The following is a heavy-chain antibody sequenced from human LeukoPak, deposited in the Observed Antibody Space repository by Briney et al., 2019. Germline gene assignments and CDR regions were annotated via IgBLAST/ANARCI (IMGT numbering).Heavy chain of an antibody. V-gene: IGHV3-9*01. D-gene: IGHD2-21*02. J-gene: IGHJ4*02. CDR2: ISWNSGSI. CDR1: GFTFDDYA. Sequence: GRSLRLSCAASGFTFDDYAMHWVRQAPGKGLEWVSGISWNSGSIGYADSVKGRFTISRDNAKNSLYLQMNSLRAEDTALYYCAKDVGGRWPLYYFDYWGQGTLVTVSS. CDR3: AKDVGGRWPLYYFDY.